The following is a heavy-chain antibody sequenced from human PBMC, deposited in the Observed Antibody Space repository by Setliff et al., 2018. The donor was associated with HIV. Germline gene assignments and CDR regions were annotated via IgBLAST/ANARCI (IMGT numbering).Heavy chain of an antibody. CDR2: IDWDGDK. J-gene: IGHJ4*02. CDR1: GFSLTTSDMC. V-gene: IGHV2-70*16. D-gene: IGHD7-27*01. Sequence: QTLTLTCTFSGFSLTTSDMCVSWIRQPPGKALEWLARIDWDGDKFYNTSLKTRLTISKDTSKNQVVLTMTNMDPVDTGTYYCARMIRVPNHFDYWGQGTPVTVSS. CDR3: ARMIRVPNHFDY.